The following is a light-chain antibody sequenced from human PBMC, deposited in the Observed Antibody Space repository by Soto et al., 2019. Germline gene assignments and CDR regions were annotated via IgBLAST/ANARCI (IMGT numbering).Light chain of an antibody. CDR1: SGSVSSTSY. CDR3: MLYRASDPWV. J-gene: IGLJ3*02. V-gene: IGLV8-61*01. CDR2: STS. Sequence: QAVVTQEPSFSVSPGGTVTLTCGLSSGSVSSTSYPSWYQQTPGQAPRTLIYSTSTRSSGVPDRFSGSILGNKAALTITGAQADDECDYSGMLYRASDPWVFGGGTKRTVL.